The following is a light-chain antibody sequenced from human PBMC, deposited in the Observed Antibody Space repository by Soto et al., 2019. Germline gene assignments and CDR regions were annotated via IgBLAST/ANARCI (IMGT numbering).Light chain of an antibody. CDR3: QQYNNWPPWT. J-gene: IGKJ1*01. CDR2: GTS. V-gene: IGKV3-15*01. Sequence: EIVMTQSPATLSVSPGERATLSCRASQSVSSTLAWYQQKPGQAPRLLIYGTSTRATGIPDRFSGSGSGTDFTLTISSLQSEDFAVYYCQQYNNWPPWTFGQGTKVDIK. CDR1: QSVSST.